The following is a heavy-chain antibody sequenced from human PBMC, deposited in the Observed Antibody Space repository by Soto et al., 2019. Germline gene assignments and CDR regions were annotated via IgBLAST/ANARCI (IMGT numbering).Heavy chain of an antibody. D-gene: IGHD2-2*01. J-gene: IGHJ4*02. CDR3: ARVVPAAAAFDY. V-gene: IGHV3-21*01. CDR2: ISSSSSYI. Sequence: EVQLVESGGGLVKPGGSLRLSCAASGFTFSSYSMNWVRQAPGKGLEWVSSISSSSSYIYYADSVKGRFTISRDNAKNSLYLQMNSLRAEDTAVYYCARVVPAAAAFDYWGQGTLVTVSS. CDR1: GFTFSSYS.